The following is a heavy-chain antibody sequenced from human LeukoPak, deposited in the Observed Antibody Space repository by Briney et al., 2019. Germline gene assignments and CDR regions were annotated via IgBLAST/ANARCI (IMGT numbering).Heavy chain of an antibody. CDR3: TTRVLTTNDY. CDR1: GFAFNNAW. Sequence: GGSLRLSCAASGFAFNNAWMNWVRQAPGKGLEWVGRIKKKIEGEKAQCAAPVRGRFIISRDDSKNTLYLQMDSLKAEDTAVYYCTTRVLTTNDYWGQGTLVTVSS. CDR2: IKKKIEGEKA. V-gene: IGHV3-15*01. D-gene: IGHD4-17*01. J-gene: IGHJ4*02.